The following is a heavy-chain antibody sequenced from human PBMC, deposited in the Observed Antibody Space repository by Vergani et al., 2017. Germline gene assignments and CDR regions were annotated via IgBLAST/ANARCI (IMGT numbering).Heavy chain of an antibody. Sequence: QVQLQQWGAGLLKPSETLSLTCAVYGGSFSGYYWSWIRQPPGKGLEWIGEINHSGSTNYNPSLKSRVTISVDTSKNQFSLKLSSVTAADTAVYYCARSYSGYDYYYYYYMDVWGKGP. CDR1: GGSFSGYY. D-gene: IGHD5-12*01. CDR3: ARSYSGYDYYYYYYMDV. J-gene: IGHJ6*03. V-gene: IGHV4-34*01. CDR2: INHSGST.